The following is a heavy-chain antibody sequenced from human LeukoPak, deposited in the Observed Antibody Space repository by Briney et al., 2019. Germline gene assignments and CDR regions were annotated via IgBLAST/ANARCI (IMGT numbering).Heavy chain of an antibody. Sequence: SETLSLTCTVSGGSISSYYWSWIRQPPGKGLEWIGYIYYSGSTNYNPSLKSRVTISVDTSKYQFSLKLSSVTAADTAVYYCARRPTPFYGDYKVVAFDIWGQGTMVTVSS. V-gene: IGHV4-59*08. D-gene: IGHD4-17*01. CDR3: ARRPTPFYGDYKVVAFDI. J-gene: IGHJ3*02. CDR1: GGSISSYY. CDR2: IYYSGST.